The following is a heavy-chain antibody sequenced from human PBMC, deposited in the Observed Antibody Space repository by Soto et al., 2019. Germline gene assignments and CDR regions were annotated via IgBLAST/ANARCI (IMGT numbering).Heavy chain of an antibody. CDR3: ARHSEVVVITTPPDY. CDR1: GYTFSTSW. V-gene: IGHV5-51*01. J-gene: IGHJ4*02. D-gene: IGHD3-22*01. CDR2: IYPGDSDT. Sequence: GESLKISCEGSGYTFSTSWLGWVRQMPGKGLEWMGIIYPGDSDTRYSPSFQGQVTISADKSISTAYLQWSSLKASDTAMYYCARHSEVVVITTPPDYWGQGTLVTVSS.